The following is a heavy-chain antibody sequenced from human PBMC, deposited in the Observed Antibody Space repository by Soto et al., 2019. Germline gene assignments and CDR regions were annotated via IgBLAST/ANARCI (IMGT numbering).Heavy chain of an antibody. V-gene: IGHV4-4*02. CDR3: ARDPSLRFLEWLSDYYYYGMDV. J-gene: IGHJ6*02. D-gene: IGHD3-3*01. CDR1: GGSISSSNW. Sequence: PSDTLSLTSAVSGGSISSSNWWSWVRQPPGKGLEWIGEIYHSGSTNYNPSLKSRVTISVDKSKNQFSLKLSSVTAADTAVYYCARDPSLRFLEWLSDYYYYGMDVWGQVNSVTAS. CDR2: IYHSGST.